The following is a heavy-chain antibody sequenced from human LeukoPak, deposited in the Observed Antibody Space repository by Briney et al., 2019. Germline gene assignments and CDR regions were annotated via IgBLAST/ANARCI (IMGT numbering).Heavy chain of an antibody. CDR1: GGSVSDYY. V-gene: IGHV4-59*02. CDR3: AGGILTGYRITTFDY. CDR2: IYYTGT. Sequence: SETLSLTCTVSGGSVSDYYWSWIRQSPGKGLEWIGYIYYTGTSYNPSLKSRVTMSVDTSKNQFSLKLSSVTAADTAVYYCAGGILTGYRITTFDYWGQGTLVTVSS. J-gene: IGHJ4*02. D-gene: IGHD3-9*01.